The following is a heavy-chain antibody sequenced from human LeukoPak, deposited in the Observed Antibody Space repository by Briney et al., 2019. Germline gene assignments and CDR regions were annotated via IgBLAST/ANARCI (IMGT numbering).Heavy chain of an antibody. CDR1: GFTFSSQN. D-gene: IGHD6-19*01. Sequence: GGSLRLSCAASGFTFSSQNMNWARQAPGKGLEWVAYISTSGDSTKYADSVKGRFTISRDNAENALYLLMNSLRVEDTAVYYCVKNGWLDYWGQGILVTVSS. V-gene: IGHV3-21*06. CDR3: VKNGWLDY. J-gene: IGHJ4*02. CDR2: ISTSGDST.